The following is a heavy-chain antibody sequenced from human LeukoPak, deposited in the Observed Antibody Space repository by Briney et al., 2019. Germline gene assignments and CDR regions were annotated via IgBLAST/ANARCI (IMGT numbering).Heavy chain of an antibody. CDR2: IYTSGST. Sequence: SETLSLTCTVSGGSISSYYWSWIRQPAGKGLEWIGRIYTSGSTNYNPSLKSRVTMSVDTSKNQFSLKLSSVTAADTAVYYCARVRCSSTSCYTPYNWCDPWGQGTLVTVSS. V-gene: IGHV4-4*07. J-gene: IGHJ5*02. CDR1: GGSISSYY. CDR3: ARVRCSSTSCYTPYNWCDP. D-gene: IGHD2-2*02.